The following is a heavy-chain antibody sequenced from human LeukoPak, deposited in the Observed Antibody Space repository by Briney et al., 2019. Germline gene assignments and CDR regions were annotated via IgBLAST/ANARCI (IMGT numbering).Heavy chain of an antibody. D-gene: IGHD3-22*01. CDR2: ISWNSGSI. CDR3: ARDRPTYYYDSSGYRATSFDY. V-gene: IGHV3-9*01. J-gene: IGHJ4*02. CDR1: GFTFDDYA. Sequence: GGSLRLSCAASGFTFDDYAMHWVRQAPGKGLEWVSGISWNSGSIGYADSVKGRFTISRDNAKNSLYLQMNSLRAEDTALYYCARDRPTYYYDSSGYRATSFDYWGQGTLVTVSS.